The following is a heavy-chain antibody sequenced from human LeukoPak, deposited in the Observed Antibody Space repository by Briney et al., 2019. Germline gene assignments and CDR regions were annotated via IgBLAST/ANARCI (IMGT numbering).Heavy chain of an antibody. CDR3: ARLGSDDFWSGRYYYYMDV. J-gene: IGHJ6*03. CDR1: GGSISSYY. V-gene: IGHV4-4*09. Sequence: SETLSLTCTVSGGSISSYYWSWIRQPPGKGLEWIGYIYTSGSTNYNPSLKSRVTISVDTSKNQFSLKLSSVTAADTAVYYCARLGSDDFWSGRYYYYMDVWGKGTTVTVSS. D-gene: IGHD3-3*01. CDR2: IYTSGST.